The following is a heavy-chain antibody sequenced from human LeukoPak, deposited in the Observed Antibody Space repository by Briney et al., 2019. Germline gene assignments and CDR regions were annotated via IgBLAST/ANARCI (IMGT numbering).Heavy chain of an antibody. CDR2: ISSSSSYI. CDR1: GFTFSSYS. CDR3: ASTGDLAYCGGDCYSDAFDI. J-gene: IGHJ3*02. Sequence: GGSLRLSCAASGFTFSSYSMNWVRQAPGKGLEWVSSISSSSSYIYYADSVKGRFTISRDNAKNSLYLQMNSLRAEDTAVYYCASTGDLAYCGGDCYSDAFDIWGQGTMVTVSS. D-gene: IGHD2-21*02. V-gene: IGHV3-21*01.